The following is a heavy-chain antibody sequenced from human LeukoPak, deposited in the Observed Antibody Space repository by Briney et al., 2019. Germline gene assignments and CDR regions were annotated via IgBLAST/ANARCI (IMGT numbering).Heavy chain of an antibody. CDR1: GGSNSYYY. CDR3: ARITYGDNHFDI. J-gene: IGHJ3*02. CDR2: IYYSGST. V-gene: IGHV4-59*01. Sequence: PSETLSLTCTVSGGSNSYYYWSWIRQPPGKGLEWIGYIYYSGSTNYNPSLKSRVTISVDTSKNQFSLKLNSVTAADTAVYYCARITYGDNHFDIWGQGTMVTVSS. D-gene: IGHD4-23*01.